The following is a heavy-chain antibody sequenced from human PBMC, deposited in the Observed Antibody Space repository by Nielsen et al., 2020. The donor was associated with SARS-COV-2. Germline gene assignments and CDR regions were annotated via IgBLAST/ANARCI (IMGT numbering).Heavy chain of an antibody. CDR2: IYDSGST. D-gene: IGHD3-16*02. J-gene: IGHJ3*02. CDR3: ARQRSMISLGGIIGGAFDI. V-gene: IGHV4-59*08. CDR1: GGSISSYC. Sequence: SETLSLTCTVSGGSISSYCWSWIRQPPGKGLEFVGYIYDSGSTNYNPSLRSRVTISRDTSTNQCSLRLSSVTAAVTAVYYGARQRSMISLGGIIGGAFDIWGKGTMVTVSS.